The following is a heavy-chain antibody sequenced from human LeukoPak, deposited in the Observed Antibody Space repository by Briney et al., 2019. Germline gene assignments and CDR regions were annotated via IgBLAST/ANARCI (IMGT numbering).Heavy chain of an antibody. D-gene: IGHD6-19*01. J-gene: IGHJ5*02. V-gene: IGHV3-23*01. CDR2: ITDSYNT. CDR1: GVTFSDSA. Sequence: PGGSLRLSCAASGVTFSDSATYWVRQAPGKGLECVSAITDSYNTYYGDSVKGRFTISRDNSKKTLYLQMNSLRVDDTALYYCVKGACSSGCSGNHWGQGTRVIVSS. CDR3: VKGACSSGCSGNH.